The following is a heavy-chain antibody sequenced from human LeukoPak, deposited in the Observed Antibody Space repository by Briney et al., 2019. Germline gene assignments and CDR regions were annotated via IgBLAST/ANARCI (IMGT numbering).Heavy chain of an antibody. CDR3: ARGPILVVVPAADITGKTPYDY. J-gene: IGHJ4*02. V-gene: IGHV4-34*01. CDR2: INHSGST. D-gene: IGHD2-2*01. Sequence: LETLSLTCAVYGGSFSGYYWSWIRQPPGKGLEWIGEINHSGSTNYNPSLKSRVTISVDTSKNQFSLKLSSVTAADTAVYYCARGPILVVVPAADITGKTPYDYWGQGTLVTVSS. CDR1: GGSFSGYY.